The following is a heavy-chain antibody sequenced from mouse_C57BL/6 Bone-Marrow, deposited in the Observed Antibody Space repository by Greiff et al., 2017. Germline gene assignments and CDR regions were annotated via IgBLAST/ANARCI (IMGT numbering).Heavy chain of an antibody. CDR1: GFTFSDYY. CDR3: ARHVYYGSSPRYFDV. CDR2: ISNGGGST. Sequence: EVQVVESGGGLVQPGGSLKLSCAASGFTFSDYYMYWVRQTPEKRLEWVAYISNGGGSTYYPDTVKGRFTISRDNAKNTLYLQMSRLKSEDTAMYYCARHVYYGSSPRYFDVWGTGTTVTVSS. V-gene: IGHV5-12*01. D-gene: IGHD1-1*01. J-gene: IGHJ1*03.